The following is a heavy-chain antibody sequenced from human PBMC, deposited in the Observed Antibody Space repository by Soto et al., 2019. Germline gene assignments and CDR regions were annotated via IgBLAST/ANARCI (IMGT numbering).Heavy chain of an antibody. V-gene: IGHV3-53*01. CDR3: ARPGEFCTNTNCYQY. CDR2: MYREGGGGT. Sequence: XGSLILSCLASGFRVGGAHMSWVRQAPGKGLEWISLMYREGGGGTFYTGSVKGRFTVSRDTSKNTLYLQLNSLRVEDTAIYYCARPGEFCTNTNCYQYWGQGTLVTVSS. J-gene: IGHJ4*02. CDR1: GFRVGGAH. D-gene: IGHD2-2*01.